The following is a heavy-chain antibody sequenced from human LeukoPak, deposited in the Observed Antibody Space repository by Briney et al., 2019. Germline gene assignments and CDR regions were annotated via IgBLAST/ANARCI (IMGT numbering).Heavy chain of an antibody. CDR2: ISDGGGTT. V-gene: IGHV3-23*01. CDR1: GFAFNFYA. Sequence: PGGSLRLSCAASGFAFNFYAMSWVRQAPGKGLEWVSGISDGGGTTNYAGAVKGRFTISRDKSKNTLFLQMNSLRAEDTAVYYCAKSYGDYLGYFDSWGQGTLVTVSS. J-gene: IGHJ4*02. CDR3: AKSYGDYLGYFDS. D-gene: IGHD4-17*01.